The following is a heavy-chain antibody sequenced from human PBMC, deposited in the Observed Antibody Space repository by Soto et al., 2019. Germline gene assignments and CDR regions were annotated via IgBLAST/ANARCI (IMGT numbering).Heavy chain of an antibody. J-gene: IGHJ3*02. CDR1: GDSVSSNSAA. Sequence: SQTLSLTCAISGDSVSSNSAAWNWIRQSPSRGLEWLGRTYYRSKWYNDYAVSVKSRITINPDTSKNQFSLKLSSVTAADTAVYYCARCNWNCDAFDIWGQGTMVTVSS. CDR3: ARCNWNCDAFDI. D-gene: IGHD1-20*01. CDR2: TYYRSKWYN. V-gene: IGHV6-1*01.